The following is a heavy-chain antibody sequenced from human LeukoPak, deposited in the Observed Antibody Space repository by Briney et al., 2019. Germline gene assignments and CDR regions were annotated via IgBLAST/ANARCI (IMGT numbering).Heavy chain of an antibody. J-gene: IGHJ4*02. V-gene: IGHV3-48*04. CDR3: AGAGGSVLLSYFDY. CDR1: GFTFSSYS. Sequence: GGSLRLSCAASGFTFSSYSMNWVRQAPGKGLEWVSYISSSSSTIYYADSVKGRFTISRDNAKNSLYLQMNSLRAEDTAVYYCAGAGGSVLLSYFDYWGQGTLVTVSS. D-gene: IGHD5/OR15-5a*01. CDR2: ISSSSSTI.